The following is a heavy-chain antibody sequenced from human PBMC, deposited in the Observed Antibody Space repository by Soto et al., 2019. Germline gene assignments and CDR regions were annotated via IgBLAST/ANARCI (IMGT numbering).Heavy chain of an antibody. J-gene: IGHJ4*02. D-gene: IGHD2-15*01. CDR3: VSGYCSGLNCYPAQFGY. Sequence: EVQLVESGGGLVEPGGSLRLSCAASGFAFSDHYMDWVRQAPGKELEWVARIRNKANSYTTTHAASVQGRFTISRDDSENSMFLQMDSLEIGDTTMYYCVSGYCSGLNCYPAQFGYWGQGTLVTVSS. V-gene: IGHV3-72*01. CDR2: IRNKANSYTT. CDR1: GFAFSDHY.